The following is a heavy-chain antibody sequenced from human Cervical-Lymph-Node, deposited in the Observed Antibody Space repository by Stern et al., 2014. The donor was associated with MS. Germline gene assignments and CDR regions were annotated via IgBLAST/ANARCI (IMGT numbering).Heavy chain of an antibody. CDR3: AKDLGYDFWSGFDY. Sequence: VQLEESGGGVVQPGRSLRLSCAASGFTFSSYGMHWVRQAPGKGLEWVAVISYDGDIEYYADSVKGRFTISRDNSKNTLYLQVHGLRPEDTAVYYCAKDLGYDFWSGFDYWGQGTLVTVSS. J-gene: IGHJ4*02. CDR2: ISYDGDIE. D-gene: IGHD3-3*01. V-gene: IGHV3-30*18. CDR1: GFTFSSYG.